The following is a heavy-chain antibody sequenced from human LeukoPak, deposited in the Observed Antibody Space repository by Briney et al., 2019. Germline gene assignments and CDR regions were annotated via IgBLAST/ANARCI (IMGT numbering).Heavy chain of an antibody. CDR3: ARGLEGRSGTTWGGDRAYYYYMDV. V-gene: IGHV4-39*07. D-gene: IGHD1-1*01. CDR1: GGSISSSSYY. CDR2: IYHSGST. Sequence: SETLSLTCTVSGGSISSSSYYWGWIRQPPGEGLEWIGEIYHSGSTNYNPSLKSRVTISVDKSKNQFSLKLSSVTAADTAVYYCARGLEGRSGTTWGGDRAYYYYMDVWGKGTTVTVSS. J-gene: IGHJ6*03.